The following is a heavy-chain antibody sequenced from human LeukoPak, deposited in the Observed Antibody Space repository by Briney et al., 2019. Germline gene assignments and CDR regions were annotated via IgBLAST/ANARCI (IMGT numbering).Heavy chain of an antibody. CDR2: IYHSGNT. CDR1: GYSISSGYY. Sequence: PSETLSLTCSVSGYSISSGYYWGWIRQPPGKGLEWIGSIYHSGNTYYNPSLKSRLTISVDTSKNQFSLKLSSVTAADTAVYFCARHPSSAWHADYWGQGTLVTVSS. J-gene: IGHJ4*02. V-gene: IGHV4-38-2*01. D-gene: IGHD6-25*01. CDR3: ARHPSSAWHADY.